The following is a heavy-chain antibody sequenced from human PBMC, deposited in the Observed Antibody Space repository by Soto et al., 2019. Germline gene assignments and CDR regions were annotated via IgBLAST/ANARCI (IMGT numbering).Heavy chain of an antibody. CDR1: GCTIRSGGYY. CDR3: ARDHVDNWNYLGGAFDI. J-gene: IGHJ3*02. D-gene: IGHD1-7*01. V-gene: IGHV4-31*03. Sequence: PSETLSLTCTVSGCTIRSGGYYWSWIRQHPGKGLEWIGYIYYSGSTYYNPSLKSRVTISVDTSKNQFSLKLSSVTAADTAVYYCARDHVDNWNYLGGAFDIWGQGTMVTVSS. CDR2: IYYSGST.